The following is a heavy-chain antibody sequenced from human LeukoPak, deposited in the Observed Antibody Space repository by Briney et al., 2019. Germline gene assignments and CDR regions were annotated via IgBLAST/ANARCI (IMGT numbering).Heavy chain of an antibody. CDR1: GFSFDDYA. D-gene: IGHD2-21*02. CDR3: ARFAYCGGHCWYYFDY. J-gene: IGHJ4*02. V-gene: IGHV3-9*01. CDR2: ISWDSGTI. Sequence: GGSLRLSCAASGFSFDDYAMHWVRQAPGKGLEWVSGISWDSGTIDYADSVKGRFIISRDNVKNSLYLQMNSLRAEDTALYYCARFAYCGGHCWYYFDYWGQGSLVTVSS.